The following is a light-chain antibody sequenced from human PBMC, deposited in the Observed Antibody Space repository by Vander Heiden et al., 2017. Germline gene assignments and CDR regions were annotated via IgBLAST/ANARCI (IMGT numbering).Light chain of an antibody. CDR2: EDN. V-gene: IGLV6-57*01. CDR1: SGSIAINY. J-gene: IGLJ3*02. Sequence: NFMLTQPHSVSESPGKTVTISCTRSSGSIAINYVQWYQQRPGSSPTTVIYEDNQRPSGVPDRFSGSIDSASNSASLTISGLKTEDEADYYCQSDDSSNPWVFGGGTKLTVL. CDR3: QSDDSSNPWV.